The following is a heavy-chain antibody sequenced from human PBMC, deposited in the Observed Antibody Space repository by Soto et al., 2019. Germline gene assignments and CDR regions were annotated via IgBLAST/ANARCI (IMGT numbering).Heavy chain of an antibody. CDR1: GFTFSSYS. J-gene: IGHJ6*02. D-gene: IGHD3-10*01. CDR2: ISSSSSYI. Sequence: PGGSLRLSCAASGFTFSSYSMNWVRQAPGKGLEWVSSISSSSSYIYYADSVKGRFTISRDNAKNSLYLQMNSLRAEDTAVYYCARSSGGSMVRGVNYYYGMDVWGHGTTVTVSS. CDR3: ARSSGGSMVRGVNYYYGMDV. V-gene: IGHV3-21*01.